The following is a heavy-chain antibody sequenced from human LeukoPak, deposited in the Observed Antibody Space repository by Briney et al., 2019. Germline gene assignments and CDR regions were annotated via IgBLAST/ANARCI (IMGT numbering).Heavy chain of an antibody. V-gene: IGHV4-39*07. Sequence: SETLSLTCTVSGGSISSSSYYWGWIRQPPGKGLEWIGSIYYSGSTYYNPSLKSRVTISVDTSKNQFSLKLSSVTAADTAVYYCAREKRYYYDSSGPQRWFDPWGQGTLVTASS. CDR3: AREKRYYYDSSGPQRWFDP. CDR2: IYYSGST. D-gene: IGHD3-22*01. CDR1: GGSISSSSYY. J-gene: IGHJ5*02.